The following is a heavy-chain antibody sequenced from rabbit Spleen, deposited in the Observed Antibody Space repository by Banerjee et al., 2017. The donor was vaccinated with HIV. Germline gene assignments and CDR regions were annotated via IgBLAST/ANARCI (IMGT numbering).Heavy chain of an antibody. D-gene: IGHD4-2*01. Sequence: QQQLEESGGGLVKPGGTLTLTCKASGIDFSAYYYMCWVRQAPGKGLEWIGCIYGGSGGFTYYASWAKGRFSCSKTSSTTVTLQMTSLTAADTATYFCARDTASSFSSYGMDLWGPGTLATVS. CDR2: IYGGSGGFT. V-gene: IGHV1S45*01. CDR3: ARDTASSFSSYGMDL. J-gene: IGHJ6*01. CDR1: GIDFSAYYY.